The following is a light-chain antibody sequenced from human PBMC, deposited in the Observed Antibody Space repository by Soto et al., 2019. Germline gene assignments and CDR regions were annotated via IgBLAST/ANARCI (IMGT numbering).Light chain of an antibody. CDR1: QSVSSSTY. V-gene: IGKV3-20*01. J-gene: IGKJ2*01. CDR2: DAS. Sequence: EIVLTQSPGTLSLSPGERATLSCRASQSVSSSTYLAWYQQKAGQAPRLLIYDASSRATGIPDRFSGSGSRTDFTLTISRLEPEDFAVYYCQQYGSSVFTFGQGTKVDIK. CDR3: QQYGSSVFT.